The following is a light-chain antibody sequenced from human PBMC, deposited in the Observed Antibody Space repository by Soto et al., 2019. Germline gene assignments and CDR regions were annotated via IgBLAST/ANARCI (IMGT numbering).Light chain of an antibody. CDR2: GAS. Sequence: EIVMTQSPGNLPGSPGESVTLACRSNRNIISNLAWYQQKPGQSPSLLVYGASTRANGTPPRFSGSGSGTEFTLTISSLQSEDVAVYYCQQSNQWPPYTFGQGTKVEIK. CDR1: RNIISN. CDR3: QQSNQWPPYT. V-gene: IGKV3-15*01. J-gene: IGKJ2*01.